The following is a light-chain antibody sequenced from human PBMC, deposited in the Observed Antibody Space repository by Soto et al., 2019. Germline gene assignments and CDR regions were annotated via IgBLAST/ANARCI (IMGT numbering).Light chain of an antibody. Sequence: DIQMTQSPSTLSASVGDRVTITCRASQSISSWLAWYQQRPGRAPKLLIYKAANLKSGVPSRFSGSGSGTEFTLTISSLQPDDFATYYCQQYGSYRTFGQGTKVEIK. V-gene: IGKV1-5*03. J-gene: IGKJ1*01. CDR1: QSISSW. CDR3: QQYGSYRT. CDR2: KAA.